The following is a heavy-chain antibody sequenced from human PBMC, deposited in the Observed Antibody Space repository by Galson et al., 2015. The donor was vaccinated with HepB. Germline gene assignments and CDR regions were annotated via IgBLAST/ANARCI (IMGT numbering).Heavy chain of an antibody. CDR3: ARDRGIGDEIFDD. CDR2: MQSGGTT. J-gene: IGHJ4*02. V-gene: IGHV3-53*05. Sequence: SLRLSCAASGFSVRGNYMNWIRQAPGKVLEWVSLMQSGGTTDSAHSVRGRFTISRDNSKHILYLQMSSLRREDTAVYFCARDRGIGDEIFDDWGQGTLVTVSS. D-gene: IGHD3-10*01. CDR1: GFSVRGNY.